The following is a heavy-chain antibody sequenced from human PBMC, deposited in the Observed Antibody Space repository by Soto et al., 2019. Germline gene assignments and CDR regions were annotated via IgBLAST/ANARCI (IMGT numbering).Heavy chain of an antibody. CDR3: AKDTDIVLMVYARNYYYYGMDV. J-gene: IGHJ6*02. V-gene: IGHV3-21*01. CDR1: GFTFSSYS. CDR2: ISSSSSYI. Sequence: PGGSLRLCCAASGFTFSSYSMNWVRQAPGKGLEWVSSISSSSSYIYYADSVKGRFTISRDNAKNSLYLQMNSLRAEDTAVYYCAKDTDIVLMVYARNYYYYGMDVWGQGTTVTVSS. D-gene: IGHD2-8*01.